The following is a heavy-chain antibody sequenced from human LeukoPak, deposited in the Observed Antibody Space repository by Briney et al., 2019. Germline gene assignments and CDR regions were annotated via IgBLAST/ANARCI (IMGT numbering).Heavy chain of an antibody. D-gene: IGHD4-23*01. CDR3: ARLTPVLLFDY. J-gene: IGHJ4*02. CDR2: INHSGST. V-gene: IGHV4-34*01. CDR1: GGSFSGYY. Sequence: SETLSLTCAVYGGSFSGYYWSWIRQPPGKGLEWIGEINHSGSTNYNPSLKSRVTISVDRSKNQFSLKLSSVTAADTAVYYCARLTPVLLFDYWGQGTLVTVSS.